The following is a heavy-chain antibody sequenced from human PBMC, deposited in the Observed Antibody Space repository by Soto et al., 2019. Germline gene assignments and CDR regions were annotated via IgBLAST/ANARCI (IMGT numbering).Heavy chain of an antibody. CDR1: GFTFGDSY. J-gene: IGHJ5*02. V-gene: IGHV3-11*06. D-gene: IGHD2-15*01. Sequence: GGSLRLSCAGSGFTFGDSYMSWIRQAPGKGLEWLSYISPGSRYPAYADSVKGRFTTSRDNAKRSLYLQMMSLTAENTAIYYCVRGGGGGLFDPWGQGTMVTVSS. CDR2: ISPGSRYP. CDR3: VRGGGGGLFDP.